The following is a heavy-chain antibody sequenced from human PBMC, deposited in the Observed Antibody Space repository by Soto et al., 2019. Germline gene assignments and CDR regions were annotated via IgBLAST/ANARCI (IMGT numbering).Heavy chain of an antibody. Sequence: RLTLAASACTSSTEPLHWGRQARGKGREWVAVISYDGSNKYYAESVKGRFTISRGNSKNTLYLQMNSLRVVDTAVYYCARDVSRDGCNSAYWGQGP. CDR2: ISYDGSNK. D-gene: IGHD6-19*01. J-gene: IGHJ4*02. CDR3: ARDVSRDGCNSAY. CDR1: ACTSSTEP. V-gene: IGHV3-30-3*01.